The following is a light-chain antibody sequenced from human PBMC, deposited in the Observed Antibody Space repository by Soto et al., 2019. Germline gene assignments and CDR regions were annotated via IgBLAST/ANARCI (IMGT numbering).Light chain of an antibody. CDR1: QGISIY. CDR2: AAS. CDR3: QHYYSSPPL. Sequence: VLWDTKSPSLLSASPGYRVTISCRMSQGISIYLAGYQQKPGKAPELLIYAASTLQGGVPSRFSGSGSGTDFTLTISGLQSEDFATYYCQHYYSSPPLFGGGTKVDIK. J-gene: IGKJ4*01. V-gene: IGKV1D-8*01.